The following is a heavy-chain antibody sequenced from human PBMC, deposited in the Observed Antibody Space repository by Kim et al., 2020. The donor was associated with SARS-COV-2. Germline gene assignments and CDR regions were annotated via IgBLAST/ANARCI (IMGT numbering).Heavy chain of an antibody. D-gene: IGHD3-10*01. CDR3: ARDPMYYYGSGSYSGWF. J-gene: IGHJ5*01. Sequence: GGSLRLSCAASGFTFSSYAMHWVRQAPGKGLEWVAVISYDGSNKYYADSVKGRFTISRDNSKNTLYLQMNSLRAEDTAVYYCARDPMYYYGSGSYSGWF. V-gene: IGHV3-30*04. CDR1: GFTFSSYA. CDR2: ISYDGSNK.